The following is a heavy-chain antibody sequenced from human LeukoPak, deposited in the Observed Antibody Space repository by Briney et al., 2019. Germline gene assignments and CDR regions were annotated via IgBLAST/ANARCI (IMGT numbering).Heavy chain of an antibody. CDR3: ARDRGDGMDV. V-gene: IGHV4-31*03. D-gene: IGHD3-10*01. CDR2: IYHNGDT. CDR1: GDSIRSGAYY. J-gene: IGHJ6*02. Sequence: SETLSLTCTVSGDSIRSGAYYWGWIRQHPGKGLEWIGHIYHNGDTFYNPALRSRVSISIDTSKNQFSLILTSVTAADTAVYYCARDRGDGMDVWGQGTTVTVSS.